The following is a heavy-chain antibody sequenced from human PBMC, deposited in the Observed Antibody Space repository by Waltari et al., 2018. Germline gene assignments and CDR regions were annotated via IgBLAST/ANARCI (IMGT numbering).Heavy chain of an antibody. Sequence: QVQLQQWGAGLLKPSETLSLTCAVYGGSFSGYYWSWIRQPPGKGLGWIGEINHSGSTNYNPSLKSRVTISVDTSKNQFSLKLSSVTAADTAVYYCARSSGYSGYARFWGQGTLVTVSS. CDR2: INHSGST. CDR3: ARSSGYSGYARF. D-gene: IGHD5-12*01. J-gene: IGHJ4*02. CDR1: GGSFSGYY. V-gene: IGHV4-34*01.